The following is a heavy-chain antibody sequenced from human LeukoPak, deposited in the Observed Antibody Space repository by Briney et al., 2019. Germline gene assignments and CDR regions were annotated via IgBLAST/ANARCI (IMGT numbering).Heavy chain of an antibody. CDR1: GFTFSRYE. V-gene: IGHV3-48*03. J-gene: IGHJ4*02. CDR2: ISSSGSSI. Sequence: GGSLRLSCAASGFTFSRYEMNWVRQAPGKGLEWVSYISSSGSSIYYAYSVKGRFTILRDTAKKSLYLQMKSLRAEDTAVYYCSRDEHMLATIPPLYDYCGQGTLVSVSS. D-gene: IGHD5-12*01. CDR3: SRDEHMLATIPPLYDY.